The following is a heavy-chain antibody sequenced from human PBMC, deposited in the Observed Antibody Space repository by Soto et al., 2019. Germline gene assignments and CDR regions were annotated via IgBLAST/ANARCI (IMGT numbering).Heavy chain of an antibody. J-gene: IGHJ6*02. CDR3: ASKFATSHDYGGNEPYGRYYYYGMDV. D-gene: IGHD4-17*01. V-gene: IGHV1-69*01. CDR2: IIPIFGTA. Sequence: QVQLVQSGAEVKKPGSSVKVSCKASGGTFSSYAISWVRQAPGQGLEWMGGIIPIFGTANYAQKFQGRVTITADESTSTAYMELSILRSEDTAVYYCASKFATSHDYGGNEPYGRYYYYGMDVWGQGTTVTVSS. CDR1: GGTFSSYA.